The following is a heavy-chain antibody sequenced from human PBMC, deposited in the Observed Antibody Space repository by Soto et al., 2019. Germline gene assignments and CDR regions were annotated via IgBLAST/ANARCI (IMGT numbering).Heavy chain of an antibody. Sequence: SETLSRTCTVSGGSISSGDYYWSWILQPPGKGLEWIGYIYYSGSTYYNPSLKSRVTISVDTSKNQFSLKLSSVTAADTAVYYCAREVSGSWSTVVYWGQGTPVTVSS. CDR2: IYYSGST. V-gene: IGHV4-30-4*01. J-gene: IGHJ4*02. CDR3: AREVSGSWSTVVY. D-gene: IGHD6-13*01. CDR1: GGSISSGDYY.